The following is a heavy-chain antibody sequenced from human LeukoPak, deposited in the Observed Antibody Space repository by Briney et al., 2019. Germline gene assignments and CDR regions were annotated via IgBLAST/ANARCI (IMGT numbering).Heavy chain of an antibody. CDR3: ARGITLTVVATQYHAFDM. D-gene: IGHD3-22*01. V-gene: IGHV4-34*01. CDR2: INHSGST. J-gene: IGHJ3*02. CDR1: GGSFSGYY. Sequence: SETLSLTCAVYGGSFSGYYWSWIRQPPGKGLEWIGEINHSGSTNYNPSLKSRVTISVDTSKNQFSLQLNSVTPEDTAVYYCARGITLTVVATQYHAFDMWGQGTMVTVSS.